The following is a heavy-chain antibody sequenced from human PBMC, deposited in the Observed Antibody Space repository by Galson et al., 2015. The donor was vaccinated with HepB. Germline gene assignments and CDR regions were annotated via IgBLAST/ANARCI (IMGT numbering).Heavy chain of an antibody. CDR2: IKEDGSEE. V-gene: IGHV3-7*05. J-gene: IGHJ6*02. D-gene: IGHD2-15*01. Sequence: SLRLSCAASGFIISMHWMTWVRLPPGKGLEWVANIKEDGSEENYVDSVKGRFTISRDNAKNSLYLQMNSLRVGDTAVYYCARVKRAGWYQYYFHGMDDWGQGTTVTVSS. CDR3: ARVKRAGWYQYYFHGMDD. CDR1: GFIISMHW.